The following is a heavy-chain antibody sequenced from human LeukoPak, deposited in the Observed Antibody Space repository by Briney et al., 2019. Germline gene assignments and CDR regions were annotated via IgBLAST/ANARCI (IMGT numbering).Heavy chain of an antibody. CDR1: GGSFSGYY. J-gene: IGHJ4*02. V-gene: IGHV4-34*01. CDR2: INHSGST. D-gene: IGHD3-3*01. Sequence: PSETLSLTCAVYGGSFSGYYWSWIRQPPGKGLEWIGEINHSGSTNYNPSLKSRVTISVDTSKNQFSLKLSSVTAADTAVYYCARASEYDFWSGYYPIPFDYWGQGTLVTVSS. CDR3: ARASEYDFWSGYYPIPFDY.